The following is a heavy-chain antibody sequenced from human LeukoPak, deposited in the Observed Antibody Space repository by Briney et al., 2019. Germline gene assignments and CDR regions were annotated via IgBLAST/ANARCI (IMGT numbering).Heavy chain of an antibody. CDR1: GGSISSYY. J-gene: IGHJ6*03. CDR2: VYYSGST. V-gene: IGHV4-59*01. Sequence: SETLSLTCTVSGGSISSYYWSWIRQPPGKGLEWIGYVYYSGSTNYNPSLKSRVTISIDTSKNQFSLKLSSVTAADTAVYYCASTYSGGYCYSSDDYYYMDVWGKGTTVTVSS. CDR3: ASTYSGGYCYSSDDYYYMDV. D-gene: IGHD2-21*01.